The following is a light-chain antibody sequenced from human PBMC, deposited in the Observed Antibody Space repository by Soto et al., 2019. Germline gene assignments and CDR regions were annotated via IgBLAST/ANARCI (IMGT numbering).Light chain of an antibody. CDR2: AAS. J-gene: IGKJ1*01. CDR1: QSISSY. CDR3: QQSYSTPPT. V-gene: IGKV1-39*01. Sequence: DIQMTQSTSSLPASVVYRVTITCRSSQSISSYLNWYQQKPGKAPKLLIYAASSLQSGVPSRFSGSGSGTDFTLTVNSLQPEDFATYYCQQSYSTPPTFGQGTEVDIK.